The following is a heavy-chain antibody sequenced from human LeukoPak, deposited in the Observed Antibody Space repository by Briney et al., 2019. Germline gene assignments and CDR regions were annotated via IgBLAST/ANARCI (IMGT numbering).Heavy chain of an antibody. CDR2: IIPIFGTA. V-gene: IGHV1-69*13. D-gene: IGHD2-21*01. Sequence: SVKVSCKASGGTFSSYAISWVRQAPGQGLEWMGGIIPIFGTANYAQKFQGRVTITADESTSTAYMELSSLGSEDTAVYYCARDSGGAYCGGDCYSSLDYWGQGTLVTVSS. CDR1: GGTFSSYA. CDR3: ARDSGGAYCGGDCYSSLDY. J-gene: IGHJ4*02.